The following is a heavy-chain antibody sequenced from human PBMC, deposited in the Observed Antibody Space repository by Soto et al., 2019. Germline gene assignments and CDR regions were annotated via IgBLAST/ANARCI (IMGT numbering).Heavy chain of an antibody. CDR1: GAALNSGNYY. V-gene: IGHV4-31*03. J-gene: IGHJ5*02. CDR3: ARLRIATNNYKWFDP. Sequence: LSLTCSVSGAALNSGNYYWSWFRQVPGKGLEWIGHIYVTGAVDYNPSLRDRITISQDTSERQFSLNLRLVTAADTAVYYCARLRIATNNYKWFDPWGQGTLVTVS. D-gene: IGHD2-21*01. CDR2: IYVTGAV.